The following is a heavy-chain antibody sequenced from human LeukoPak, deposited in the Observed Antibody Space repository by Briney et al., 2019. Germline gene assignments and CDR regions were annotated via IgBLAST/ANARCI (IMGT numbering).Heavy chain of an antibody. CDR3: AKDLVYLGYCSSTSCYAYAIDI. J-gene: IGHJ3*02. CDR1: GFTFSSYG. Sequence: GGSLRLSCAASGFTFSSYGMHWVRQAPGKGREWVADISYDGTNIYYADSVKGRFTISRDNSKNTLYLQMNSLRAEDTAVYYCAKDLVYLGYCSSTSCYAYAIDIWGQGTMVTVSS. V-gene: IGHV3-30*18. D-gene: IGHD2-2*01. CDR2: ISYDGTNI.